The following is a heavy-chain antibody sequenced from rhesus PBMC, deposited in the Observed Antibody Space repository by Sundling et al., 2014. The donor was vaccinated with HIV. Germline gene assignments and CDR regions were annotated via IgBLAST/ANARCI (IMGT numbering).Heavy chain of an antibody. V-gene: IGHV4S10*01. CDR1: GGSISDNSR. CDR2: IYDNRPNT. CDR3: GKESPTVWTGYYALDS. J-gene: IGHJ6*01. Sequence: QVQLRESGPGVMKPSETLSLTCEVSGGSISDNSRWTWIRQAPGKGLEWIGYIYDNRPNTNDNPSLKSRVTISKRTGPDEPSFTCRLRSVTAADTAVYYCGKESPTVWTGYYALDSWGQGVVVTVSS. D-gene: IGHD3-3*01.